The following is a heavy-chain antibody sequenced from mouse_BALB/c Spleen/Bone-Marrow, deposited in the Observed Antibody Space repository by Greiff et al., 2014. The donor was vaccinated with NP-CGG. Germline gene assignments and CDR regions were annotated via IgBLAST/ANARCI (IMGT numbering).Heavy chain of an antibody. Sequence: DVHLVESGGGLVKPGGSLKPSCAASGFTFSDYYMYWVRQTPEKRLEWVATISDGGSYTYYPDSVKGRFTISRDNAKNNLYLQMSSLKSEDTAMYYCARSGERYGAMDYWGQGTSVTVFS. CDR1: GFTFSDYY. CDR3: ARSGERYGAMDY. J-gene: IGHJ4*01. CDR2: ISDGGSYT. V-gene: IGHV5-4*02. D-gene: IGHD1-1*02.